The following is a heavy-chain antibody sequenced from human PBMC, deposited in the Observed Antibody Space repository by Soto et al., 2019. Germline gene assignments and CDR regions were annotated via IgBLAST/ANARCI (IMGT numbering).Heavy chain of an antibody. Sequence: QVLLQQWGAGLLKPSETLSLTCAVYGGSFSAYYWSWIRQPPGKGLEWIGEINHSGSTNYNPSLKSRVTIAVDTSKNQFSLKLSSVTAAATAVYYCARTSRFEYWGQGTLVTVAS. D-gene: IGHD6-6*01. J-gene: IGHJ4*02. CDR2: INHSGST. CDR3: ARTSRFEY. CDR1: GGSFSAYY. V-gene: IGHV4-34*01.